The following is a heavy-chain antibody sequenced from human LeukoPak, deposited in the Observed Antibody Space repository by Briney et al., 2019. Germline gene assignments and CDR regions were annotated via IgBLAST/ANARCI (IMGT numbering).Heavy chain of an antibody. CDR1: GFAFSNYA. J-gene: IGHJ4*02. CDR2: VNDRGT. Sequence: GGSLRLSCAASGFAFSNYAMSWVRQAPGKGLEWVSAVNDRGTYYADSVKGRFTISRDNSKNTLYLEMNSLRAEDTALYYCAKDEYSGYGSFDYWGQGILVTVSS. V-gene: IGHV3-23*01. D-gene: IGHD5-12*01. CDR3: AKDEYSGYGSFDY.